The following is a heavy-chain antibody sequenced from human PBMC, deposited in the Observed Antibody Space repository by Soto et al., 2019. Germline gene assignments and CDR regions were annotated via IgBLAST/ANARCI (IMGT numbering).Heavy chain of an antibody. J-gene: IGHJ4*02. CDR3: ARSRVVPAARLRYYFDY. CDR1: GGSISSYY. CDR2: IYYSGST. Sequence: QVQLQESGPGLVKPSETLSLTCTVSGGSISSYYWSWIRQPPGKGLEWIGYIYYSGSTNYNPSLKSRVTISVDTSKNQFSLKLSSVPAADTAVYYCARSRVVPAARLRYYFDYWGQGTLVTVSS. D-gene: IGHD2-2*01. V-gene: IGHV4-59*08.